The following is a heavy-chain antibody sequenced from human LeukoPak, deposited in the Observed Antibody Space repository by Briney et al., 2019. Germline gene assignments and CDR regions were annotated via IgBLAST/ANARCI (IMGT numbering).Heavy chain of an antibody. CDR1: GVSINNYY. V-gene: IGHV4-59*01. CDR3: ARGRPITMVRGVPLYYFDY. J-gene: IGHJ4*02. Sequence: SETLSLTCTVSGVSINNYYWSWIRQPPGKGLEWIGYIYYSGSTNYNPSLKSRVTISVDTSKNQFSLKLSSVTAADTAVYYCARGRPITMVRGVPLYYFDYWGQGTLVTVSS. D-gene: IGHD3-10*01. CDR2: IYYSGST.